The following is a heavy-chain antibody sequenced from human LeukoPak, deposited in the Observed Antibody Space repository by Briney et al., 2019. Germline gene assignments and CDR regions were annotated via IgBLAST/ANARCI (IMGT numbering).Heavy chain of an antibody. CDR3: AKSGGYGLIDY. CDR1: GASISGSGYY. CDR2: IYSSGSA. Sequence: SETLSLTCTVSGASISGSGYYWGWIRQPPGKGLEWIGSIYSSGSAYYNASLQSRVTISIETSKNQISLRLNSVTAADTAMYYCAKSGGYGLIDYWGQGTLVTVSS. D-gene: IGHD1-26*01. J-gene: IGHJ4*02. V-gene: IGHV4-39*01.